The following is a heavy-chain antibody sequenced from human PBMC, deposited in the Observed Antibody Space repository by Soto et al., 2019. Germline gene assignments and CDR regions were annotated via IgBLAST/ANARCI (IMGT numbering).Heavy chain of an antibody. Sequence: EVQLVESGGGLVQPGGSLRLSCAASGFTVSSNYMSWVRQAPGKGLVWVSVIYSGGSTYYADSVKGRFTISRHNSKNTLYLQMNSLRAEDTAVYYCARGDSSSSFDYWGQGTLVTVSS. CDR1: GFTVSSNY. J-gene: IGHJ4*02. D-gene: IGHD6-6*01. V-gene: IGHV3-53*04. CDR2: IYSGGST. CDR3: ARGDSSSSFDY.